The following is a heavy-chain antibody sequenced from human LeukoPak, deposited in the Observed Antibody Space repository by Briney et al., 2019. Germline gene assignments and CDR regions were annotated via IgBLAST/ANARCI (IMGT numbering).Heavy chain of an antibody. Sequence: GGSLRLSCAASGFTFSRYWMTWVRQAPGKGLEWVASIKEDGSDKYYVDSMKGRFTISRDNAENSLYLQMNSLRAEDTAVYYCARAFQSVTTVGDAFDIWGQGTMVTVSS. CDR1: GFTFSRYW. D-gene: IGHD4-17*01. J-gene: IGHJ3*02. V-gene: IGHV3-7*01. CDR2: IKEDGSDK. CDR3: ARAFQSVTTVGDAFDI.